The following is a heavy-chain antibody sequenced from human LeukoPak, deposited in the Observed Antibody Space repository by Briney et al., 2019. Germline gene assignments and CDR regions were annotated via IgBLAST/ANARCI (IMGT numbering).Heavy chain of an antibody. Sequence: SETLSLTCTVSGGSISSYYWSWIRQPPGKGLEWIGYIYYSGSTYYNPSLKSRVTISVDTSKNQFSLKLSSVTAADTAVYYCARHHYDYGDHYYFDYWGQGTLVTVSS. CDR2: IYYSGST. J-gene: IGHJ4*02. CDR1: GGSISSYY. CDR3: ARHHYDYGDHYYFDY. D-gene: IGHD4-17*01. V-gene: IGHV4-59*08.